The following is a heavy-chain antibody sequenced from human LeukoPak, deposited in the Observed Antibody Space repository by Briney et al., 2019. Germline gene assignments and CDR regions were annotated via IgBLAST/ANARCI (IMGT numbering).Heavy chain of an antibody. CDR1: GFTFSSYS. Sequence: PGGSLRLSCAASGFTFSSYSMNWVRQAPGRGLEWVSSISTSSSYIYYADSVKGRFTISRDNAKTSLYLQMHSLRVEDTAIYYCARGSSRWLYWGQGTLVTVSS. CDR2: ISTSSSYI. V-gene: IGHV3-21*01. D-gene: IGHD6-13*01. J-gene: IGHJ4*02. CDR3: ARGSSRWLY.